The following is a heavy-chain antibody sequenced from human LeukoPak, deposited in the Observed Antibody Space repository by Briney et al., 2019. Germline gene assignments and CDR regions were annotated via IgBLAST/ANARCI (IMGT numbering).Heavy chain of an antibody. J-gene: IGHJ3*02. CDR1: GFTFSDYY. V-gene: IGHV3-11*04. D-gene: IGHD2-15*01. CDR3: ARPVVAATTPDTFDI. CDR2: ISSGGRTI. Sequence: GGSLRLSCAASGFTFSDYYMSWIRQAPGKGLEWGSYISSGGRTIYYADSVKGRFTMSRDNAKNSLYLQMNSLRAEDTAVYYCARPVVAATTPDTFDIWGQGTMVTVSS.